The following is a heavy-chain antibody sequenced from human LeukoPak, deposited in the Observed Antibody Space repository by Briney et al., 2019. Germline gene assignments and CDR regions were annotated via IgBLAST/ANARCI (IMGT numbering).Heavy chain of an antibody. J-gene: IGHJ6*03. V-gene: IGHV6-1*01. Sequence: SQTLPLTCAISGDSVSSNSAAWNWIRQSPSRGLEWLGRTYYRSKWYNDYAVSVKSRITINPDTSKNQFSLQLNSVTPEDTAVYYCAREGCSGGSCYYYYYYYMDVWGKGTTVTVSS. CDR2: TYYRSKWYN. CDR3: AREGCSGGSCYYYYYYYMDV. CDR1: GDSVSSNSAA. D-gene: IGHD2-15*01.